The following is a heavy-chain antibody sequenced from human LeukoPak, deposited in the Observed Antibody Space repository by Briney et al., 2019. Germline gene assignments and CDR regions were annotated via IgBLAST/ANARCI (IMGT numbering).Heavy chain of an antibody. Sequence: GALRLSCAASGFTFSSYGMHWVRQAPGKGLEWVAFIRYDGSNKYYADSVKRRFTISRDNSKNTLYLQMNSLRAEDTAVYYCAKELAAAGPFDYWGQGTLVTVSS. CDR3: AKELAAAGPFDY. J-gene: IGHJ4*02. D-gene: IGHD6-13*01. CDR2: IRYDGSNK. CDR1: GFTFSSYG. V-gene: IGHV3-30*02.